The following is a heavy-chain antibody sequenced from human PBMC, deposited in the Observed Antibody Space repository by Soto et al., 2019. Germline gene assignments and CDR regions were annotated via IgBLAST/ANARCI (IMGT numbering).Heavy chain of an antibody. CDR3: AREDSIIIPAVSDF. Sequence: GGSLRLSCAVPGFNFNNYGINWVRQAPGKGLEWVSSVSKSDYTYYSDSVKGRFTISRDNAKNSVSLQMNTLRAEDTAVYYCAREDSIIIPAVSDFWGQGTLVTVSS. CDR2: VSKSDYT. J-gene: IGHJ4*02. D-gene: IGHD2-2*01. CDR1: GFNFNNYG. V-gene: IGHV3-21*01.